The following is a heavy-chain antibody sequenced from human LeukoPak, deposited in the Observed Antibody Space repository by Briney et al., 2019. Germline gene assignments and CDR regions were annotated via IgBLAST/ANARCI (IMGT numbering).Heavy chain of an antibody. D-gene: IGHD3-16*01. V-gene: IGHV3-7*03. CDR1: GFTFSNYW. J-gene: IGHJ4*02. CDR2: IKEDGSEK. Sequence: GGSLRLSCAASGFTFSNYWLNWVRQAPGKGLEWVANIKEDGSEKYYVDSVKGRFTISRDNAKDSLFLQMNSLRAEDTAVYYCARTLRGGGALDYWGQGTLVTVSS. CDR3: ARTLRGGGALDY.